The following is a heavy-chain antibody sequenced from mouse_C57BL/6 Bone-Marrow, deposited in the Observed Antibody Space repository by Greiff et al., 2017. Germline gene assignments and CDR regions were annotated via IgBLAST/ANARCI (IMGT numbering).Heavy chain of an antibody. CDR3: ARQGVYYGMDY. Sequence: EVKLMESGGDLVKPGGSLKLSCAASGFTFSSYGMSWVRQTPDKRLEWVATISSGGSSTYYPDSVKGRFTISRDNAKNTMYLQMSSLKSEDTAMYYCARQGVYYGMDYWGQGTSVTVSS. CDR2: ISSGGSST. CDR1: GFTFSSYG. V-gene: IGHV5-6*01. J-gene: IGHJ4*01.